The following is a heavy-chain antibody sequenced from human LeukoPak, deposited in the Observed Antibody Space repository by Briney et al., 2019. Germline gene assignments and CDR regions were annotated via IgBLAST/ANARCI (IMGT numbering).Heavy chain of an antibody. CDR3: TRSRGTWFDP. V-gene: IGHV4-4*07. CDR2: IYASGTT. CDR1: GGSISSYY. J-gene: IGHJ5*02. Sequence: SETLSLTCTVSGGSISSYYWTWIRQPAGKGLEWIGRIYASGTTNYNPSLKRRVTMSVDTSKNQFSLKLSSVTAADTAVYYCTRSRGTWFDPWGQGTLVTVSS.